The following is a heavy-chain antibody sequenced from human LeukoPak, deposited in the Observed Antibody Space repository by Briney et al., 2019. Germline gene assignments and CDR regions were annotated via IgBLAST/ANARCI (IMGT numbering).Heavy chain of an antibody. CDR1: GYSFTSYW. CDR2: IYPGDSDT. Sequence: GESLKISCKGSGYSFTSYWIGWVRQMPGKGLEWMGIIYPGDSDTRYSPSFQGQVSISADKSISTAYLQWSSLKASDTAMYYCARLGGEEDSLLPYYFDYWGQGTLVTVSS. V-gene: IGHV5-51*01. CDR3: ARLGGEEDSLLPYYFDY. J-gene: IGHJ4*02. D-gene: IGHD3-10*01.